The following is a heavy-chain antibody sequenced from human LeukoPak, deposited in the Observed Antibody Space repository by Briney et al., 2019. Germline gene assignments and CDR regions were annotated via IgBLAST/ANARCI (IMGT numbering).Heavy chain of an antibody. CDR3: ACLVGTTVNFDY. J-gene: IGHJ4*02. CDR1: GDSVNSGSYY. V-gene: IGHV4-39*01. Sequence: SETLSLTCTVSGDSVNSGSYYWGWIRQPPGKGLEWVGTIYYSGSTYYNPSLKSRVTISLDTSKNQFSLKLSSVTAADTAVYYCACLVGTTVNFDYWGQGTLVTVSS. CDR2: IYYSGST. D-gene: IGHD1/OR15-1a*01.